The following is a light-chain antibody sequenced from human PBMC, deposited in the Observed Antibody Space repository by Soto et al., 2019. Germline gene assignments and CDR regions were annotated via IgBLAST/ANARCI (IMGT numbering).Light chain of an antibody. J-gene: IGLJ1*01. Sequence: HSLLTQPASFSLSPGQSITISFTLPLSYVLSYNLVSWYQQHPGKAPKLMIYEGSKRPSGVSNRFSGSKSGNTASLTISGLQAEDEADYYCCSYAGSSTFDYVFGTGTRSLS. CDR2: EGS. CDR1: LSYVLSYNL. V-gene: IGLV2-23*03. CDR3: CSYAGSSTFDYV.